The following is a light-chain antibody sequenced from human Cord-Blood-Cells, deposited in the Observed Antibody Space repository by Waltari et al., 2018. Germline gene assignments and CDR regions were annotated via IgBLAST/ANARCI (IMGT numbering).Light chain of an antibody. V-gene: IGKV1-8*01. Sequence: AIRMTQSPSSFSASTGDRVTITCRASQGISSYLAWYQQKPGKAPKLLIYAASTLQSGVPSRFSGSGSGTDVTLPISCLQSEDFATYYCQQYYSYPRTFGQGTKVEIK. CDR1: QGISSY. CDR3: QQYYSYPRT. J-gene: IGKJ1*01. CDR2: AAS.